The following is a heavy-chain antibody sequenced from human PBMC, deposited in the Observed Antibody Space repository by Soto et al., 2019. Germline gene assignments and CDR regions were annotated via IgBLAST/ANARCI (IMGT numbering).Heavy chain of an antibody. CDR3: NKYSGSLSIPAA. D-gene: IGHD1-26*01. Sequence: SETLSLTCAVSGYSISRSNWWGWIRQPPGKGLEWIGYIYYSGTTYYNPSLKSRVTMSVDTSKNQFSLKLTSVTAVDTAVYYCNKYSGSLSIPAALGPGTLVTVSS. CDR1: GYSISRSNW. V-gene: IGHV4-28*01. J-gene: IGHJ5*02. CDR2: IYYSGTT.